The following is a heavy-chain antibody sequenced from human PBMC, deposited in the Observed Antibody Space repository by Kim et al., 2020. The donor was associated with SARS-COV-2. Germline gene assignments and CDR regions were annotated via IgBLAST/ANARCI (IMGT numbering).Heavy chain of an antibody. V-gene: IGHV4-34*01. J-gene: IGHJ6*02. CDR2: INHSGST. CDR3: ARRRVTMIVVVIKSGGMDV. CDR1: GGSFSGYY. Sequence: SETLSLTCAVYGGSFSGYYWSWIRQPPGKGLEWIGEINHSGSTNYNPSLKSRVTISVDTSKNQFSLKLSSVTAADTAGSYVARRRVTMIVVVIKSGGMDVWGQGTTVTVSS. D-gene: IGHD3-22*01.